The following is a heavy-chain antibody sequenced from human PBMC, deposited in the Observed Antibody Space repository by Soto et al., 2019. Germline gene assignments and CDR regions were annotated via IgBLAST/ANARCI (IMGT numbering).Heavy chain of an antibody. CDR2: TSYDGSNK. V-gene: IGHV3-30*19. CDR1: GFTFRSYV. Sequence: HVQLVESGGGVVQPGASLRLSCEGSGFTFRSYVIHWVRQAPGKGLEWVALTSYDGSNKYYDDSVKGRFTISRDNSRNTVDLHMASLRLEDTALYYCARWGTTGGLDDWGQGTLVSVSS. J-gene: IGHJ4*02. CDR3: ARWGTTGGLDD. D-gene: IGHD3-16*01.